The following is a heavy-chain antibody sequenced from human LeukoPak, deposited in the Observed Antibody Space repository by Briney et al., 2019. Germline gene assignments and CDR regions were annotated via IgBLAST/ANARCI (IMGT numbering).Heavy chain of an antibody. CDR3: ARDQDGYSRFDY. CDR2: IYYSGTT. CDR1: GXSIISGGHY. Sequence: SETLSLTCTVSGXSIISGGHYWSWIRQHPGMGLEWIGYIYYSGTTYYNPSLKSRVTISVDTSVNQFSLRLTSVTAADTAVYYCARDQDGYSRFDYWGQGTLVTVSS. D-gene: IGHD5-24*01. J-gene: IGHJ4*02. V-gene: IGHV4-31*03.